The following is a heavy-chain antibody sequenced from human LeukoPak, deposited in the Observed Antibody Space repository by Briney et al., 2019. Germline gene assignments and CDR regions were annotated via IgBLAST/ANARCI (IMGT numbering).Heavy chain of an antibody. D-gene: IGHD5-18*01. CDR3: ARASYSYGYYFDY. V-gene: IGHV3-64D*06. J-gene: IGHJ4*02. CDR2: ISSNGGST. CDR1: GFTFSTYG. Sequence: GGPLRLSCSASGFTFSTYGMHWVRQAPGKGLEYVSAISSNGGSTYYADSVKGRFTISRDNSKNTLYLQMSSLRAEDTALYYCARASYSYGYYFDYWGQGTLVTVSS.